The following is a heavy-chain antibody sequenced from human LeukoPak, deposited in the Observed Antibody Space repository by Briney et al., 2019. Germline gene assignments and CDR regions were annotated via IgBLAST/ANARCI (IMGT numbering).Heavy chain of an antibody. CDR3: AREMSGSYDY. Sequence: PGGSLRLSCAASGFTFSSYNMNWVRQAPGKGLEWVSSISSSSTYIYYADSVKGRFTISRDNAKNSLSLQMNSLRAEDTAVYYCAREMSGSYDYWGQGTLVTVSS. CDR1: GFTFSSYN. J-gene: IGHJ4*02. D-gene: IGHD1-26*01. V-gene: IGHV3-21*01. CDR2: ISSSSTYI.